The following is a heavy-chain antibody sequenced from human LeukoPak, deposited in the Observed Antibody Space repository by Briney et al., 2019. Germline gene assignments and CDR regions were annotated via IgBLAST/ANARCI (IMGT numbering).Heavy chain of an antibody. CDR2: IYTSGST. CDR3: ARGRLADY. CDR1: GNSISSGDNY. J-gene: IGHJ4*02. V-gene: IGHV4-61*02. Sequence: PSETLSLTCTVSGNSISSGDNYWSWIRQPAGKGLEWIGRIYTSGSTNYNPSLKSRVTISVDTSKNQFSLKLSSVTAADTAVYYCARGRLADYWGQGTLVAVSS. D-gene: IGHD3-9*01.